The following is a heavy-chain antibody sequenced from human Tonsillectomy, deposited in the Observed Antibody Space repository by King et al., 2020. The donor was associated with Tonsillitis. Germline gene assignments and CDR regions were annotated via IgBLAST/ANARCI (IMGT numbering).Heavy chain of an antibody. CDR3: ASHVGGYCSGGSCYSNAFWDY. D-gene: IGHD2-15*01. CDR2: IYYSGST. J-gene: IGHJ4*02. Sequence: VQLQESGPGLVKPSETLSLTCTVSGGSISSYYWSWIRQPPGKGLEWIGYIYYSGSTNYNPSLKSRVTISVDTSKNQFSLKLSSVTAADTAVYYCASHVGGYCSGGSCYSNAFWDYWGQGTLVTVSS. CDR1: GGSISSYY. V-gene: IGHV4-59*08.